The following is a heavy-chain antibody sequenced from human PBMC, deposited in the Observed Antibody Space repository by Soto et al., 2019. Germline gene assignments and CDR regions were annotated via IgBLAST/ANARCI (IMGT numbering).Heavy chain of an antibody. Sequence: GGSLRLSCAASGFTFSSYAMHWVRQAPGKGLEWVAVISYDGSNKYYADSVKGRFTISRDNSKNTLYLQMNSLRAEDTAVYYCARNKMVKADAFDIWGQGTMVTRLL. CDR2: ISYDGSNK. V-gene: IGHV3-30-3*01. CDR1: GFTFSSYA. J-gene: IGHJ3*02. D-gene: IGHD2-8*01. CDR3: ARNKMVKADAFDI.